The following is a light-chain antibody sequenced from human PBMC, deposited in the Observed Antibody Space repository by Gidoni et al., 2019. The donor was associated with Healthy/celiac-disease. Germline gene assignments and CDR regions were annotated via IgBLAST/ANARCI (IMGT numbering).Light chain of an antibody. V-gene: IGKV3-11*01. CDR1: QSVNSY. CDR3: QQRSNWPPWT. CDR2: DAS. Sequence: EIVLPQSPAPLSLSPGEGATLSCRASQSVNSYLAWYQQKPGQAPRLLIYDASNRATGIPARFSGSGSGTDFTLTISSLEPEDFAVYYCQQRSNWPPWTFGQGTKVEIK. J-gene: IGKJ1*01.